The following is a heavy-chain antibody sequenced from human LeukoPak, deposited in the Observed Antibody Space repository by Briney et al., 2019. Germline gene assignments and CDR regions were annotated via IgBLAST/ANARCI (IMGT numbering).Heavy chain of an antibody. CDR1: GIFFSRFW. Sequence: GGSLRLSCAASGIFFSRFWMSWVRQAPGKGLEWAASIKGDASEKYYVDSVGGRFTISRDNAKNSLFLQMNSLRAEDTAVYYCRIGHYGSNWGQGTLVTVSS. D-gene: IGHD3-16*01. CDR3: RIGHYGSN. V-gene: IGHV3-7*01. J-gene: IGHJ4*02. CDR2: IKGDASEK.